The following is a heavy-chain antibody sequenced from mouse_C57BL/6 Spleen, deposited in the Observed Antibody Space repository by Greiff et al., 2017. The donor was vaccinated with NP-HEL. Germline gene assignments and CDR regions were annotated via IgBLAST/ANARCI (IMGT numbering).Heavy chain of an antibody. Sequence: EVQGVESGGGLVQPGGSMKLSCVASAFTFSNYWMNWVRQSPEKGLEWVAQIRLKSDNYATHYAESVKGRFTISRDDSKSSVYLQMNNLRAEDTGIYYCTGLYDYDDYFDYWGQGTTLTVSS. D-gene: IGHD2-4*01. CDR3: TGLYDYDDYFDY. CDR1: AFTFSNYW. J-gene: IGHJ2*01. CDR2: IRLKSDNYAT. V-gene: IGHV6-3*01.